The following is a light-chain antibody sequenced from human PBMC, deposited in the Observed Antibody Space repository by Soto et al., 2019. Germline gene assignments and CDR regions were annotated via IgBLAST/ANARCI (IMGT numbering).Light chain of an antibody. CDR1: SSDVGAFTS. V-gene: IGLV2-14*03. CDR3: SSYSRSTTLVV. CDR2: DII. Sequence: QSALTQPASVSGSPGQSITISCTGTSSDVGAFTSVSWYQQHPGKAPKLIIYDIIHRPSGVSDRFSGSKSVNTASLTISGLQPEDEATYHCSSYSRSTTLVVFGGGTKLIVL. J-gene: IGLJ2*01.